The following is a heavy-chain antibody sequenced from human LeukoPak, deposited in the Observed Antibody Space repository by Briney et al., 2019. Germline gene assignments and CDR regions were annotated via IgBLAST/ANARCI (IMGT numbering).Heavy chain of an antibody. CDR3: ARLRYYDSSGPFDY. D-gene: IGHD3-22*01. CDR2: IYYSGST. CDR1: GGSISSSSYY. V-gene: IGHV4-39*01. J-gene: IGHJ4*02. Sequence: SETLSLTCTVSGGSISSSSYYWGWIRQPPGKGLEWIGSIYYSGSTYYNPSLKSRVTISVDTSKNQSSLKLSSVTAADTAVYYCARLRYYDSSGPFDYWGQGTLVTVSS.